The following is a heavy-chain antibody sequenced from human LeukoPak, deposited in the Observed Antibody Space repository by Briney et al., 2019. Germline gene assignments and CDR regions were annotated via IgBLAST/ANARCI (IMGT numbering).Heavy chain of an antibody. CDR2: IYYSGST. V-gene: IGHV4-59*01. Sequence: PSETLSLTCTVSGGSISSYYWSWIRQPPGKGLEWIGYIYYSGSTNYNPSLKSRVTISVDTSKNQFSLKLSSATAADTAVYYCARYCSGGSGGRWFDPWGQGTLVTVSS. CDR3: ARYCSGGSGGRWFDP. J-gene: IGHJ5*02. CDR1: GGSISSYY. D-gene: IGHD2-15*01.